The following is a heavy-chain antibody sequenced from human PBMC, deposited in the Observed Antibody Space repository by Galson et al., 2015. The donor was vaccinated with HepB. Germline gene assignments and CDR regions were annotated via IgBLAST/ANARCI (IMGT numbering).Heavy chain of an antibody. CDR1: GITFSDYY. J-gene: IGHJ2*01. D-gene: IGHD3-10*01. CDR2: ISSSGSYT. Sequence: SLRLSCAASGITFSDYYMTWIRQAPGKGLEWVSHISSSGSYTKYVDSVKGRFTISRDNARNSLYLQMNSLRVEDTAVYYCARVPGGISGHFNLWGRGTLVTVSS. V-gene: IGHV3-11*06. CDR3: ARVPGGISGHFNL.